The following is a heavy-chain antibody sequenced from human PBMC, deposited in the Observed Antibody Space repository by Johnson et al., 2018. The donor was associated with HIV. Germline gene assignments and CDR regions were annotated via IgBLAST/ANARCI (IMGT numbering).Heavy chain of an antibody. Sequence: VQLVESGGGLVKPGGSLRLSCAASGFTFSDYYMSWIRQAPGKGLEWVSAISGSGGSTYYADSVKGRFTISRDNSKNTLYLQMNSLRAEDTAIYYCAKGRYSSSWYLAGAFDFWGQGTLVTVSS. CDR3: AKGRYSSSWYLAGAFDF. CDR2: ISGSGGST. J-gene: IGHJ3*01. D-gene: IGHD6-13*01. V-gene: IGHV3-23*04. CDR1: GFTFSDYY.